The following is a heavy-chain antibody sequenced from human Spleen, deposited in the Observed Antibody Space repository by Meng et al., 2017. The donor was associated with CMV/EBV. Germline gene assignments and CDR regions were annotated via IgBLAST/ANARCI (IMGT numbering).Heavy chain of an antibody. Sequence: GESLKISCAASGFTFSNHGMHWVRQVPGEGLVWVSRTSNDGSLGDTGYAASVKGRFFISRDNAENTLYLQMNNLKVEDTAVYYCTRADYVFWSGDDAFHLWGQGTMVTVSS. J-gene: IGHJ3*01. CDR2: TSNDGSLGDT. V-gene: IGHV3-74*01. D-gene: IGHD3-3*01. CDR3: TRADYVFWSGDDAFHL. CDR1: GFTFSNHG.